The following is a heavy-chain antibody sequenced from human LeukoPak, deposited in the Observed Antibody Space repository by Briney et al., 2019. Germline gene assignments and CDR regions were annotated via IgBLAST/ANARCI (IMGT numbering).Heavy chain of an antibody. J-gene: IGHJ6*03. Sequence: SETLSLTCTVSGGSISSSSYYWGWIRQPPGKGLEWIGSIYYSGSTYYNPSLKSRVTISVDTSKNQFSLKLSSVTAADTAVYYCARGGTLLLRYYYYMDVWAKGPRSPSP. CDR2: IYYSGST. CDR1: GGSISSSSYY. V-gene: IGHV4-39*07. D-gene: IGHD2-15*01. CDR3: ARGGTLLLRYYYYMDV.